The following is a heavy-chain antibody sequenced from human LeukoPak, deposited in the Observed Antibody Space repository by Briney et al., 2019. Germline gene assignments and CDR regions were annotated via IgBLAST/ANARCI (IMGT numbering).Heavy chain of an antibody. V-gene: IGHV4-30-4*08. CDR1: GGSVSGYGGYS. CDR2: IYYSGST. CDR3: AWGGYNGLDRGSYYFDY. D-gene: IGHD5-24*01. Sequence: SETLSLTCAGFGGSVSGYGGYSWTWIRQPPGKGLEWIGYIYYSGSTYYNPSLKSRVTISVDTSKNQFSLKLSSVTAADTAVYYCAWGGYNGLDRGSYYFDYWGQGTLITVSS. J-gene: IGHJ4*02.